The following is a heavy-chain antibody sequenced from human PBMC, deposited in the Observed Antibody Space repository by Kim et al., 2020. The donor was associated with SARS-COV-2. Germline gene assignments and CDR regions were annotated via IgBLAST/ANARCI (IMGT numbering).Heavy chain of an antibody. J-gene: IGHJ5*02. Sequence: ASVKVSCKASGYTFTGYYMHWVRQAPGQGLEWMGWINPNSGGRNYAQKFQGRVTMTRDKSISTAYMELSRLRSDDTAVYYCARERIAVAGWFDPWGQGTLVTVSS. CDR1: GYTFTGYY. D-gene: IGHD6-19*01. V-gene: IGHV1-2*02. CDR2: INPNSGGR. CDR3: ARERIAVAGWFDP.